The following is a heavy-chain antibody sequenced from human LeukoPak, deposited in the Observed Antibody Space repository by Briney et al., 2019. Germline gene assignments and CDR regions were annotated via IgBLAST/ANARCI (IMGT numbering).Heavy chain of an antibody. V-gene: IGHV4-38-2*02. Sequence: SETLSLTCTVSGYSISSGYYWGWIRQPPGKGLEWIGSIYHSGSTYYSPSLKSRVTISVDTSKNQFSLKLSSVTAADTAVYYCARDFEEGSYSGWYFDLWGRGTLVTVSS. D-gene: IGHD1-26*01. CDR1: GYSISSGYY. CDR2: IYHSGST. CDR3: ARDFEEGSYSGWYFDL. J-gene: IGHJ2*01.